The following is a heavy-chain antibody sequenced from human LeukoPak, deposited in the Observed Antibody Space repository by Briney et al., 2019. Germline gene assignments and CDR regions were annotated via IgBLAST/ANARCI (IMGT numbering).Heavy chain of an antibody. Sequence: GGSLRLSCAASGFTFSSYAMSWVRQPPGKGLEWVSAIGGSGGSTYYADSVKGRFTISRDNSKNTLYLQMNSLRAEDTAVYYCAKDRSGFCSGTSCYPGAFDIWGQGTMVTVSS. J-gene: IGHJ3*02. CDR2: IGGSGGST. D-gene: IGHD2-15*01. V-gene: IGHV3-23*01. CDR1: GFTFSSYA. CDR3: AKDRSGFCSGTSCYPGAFDI.